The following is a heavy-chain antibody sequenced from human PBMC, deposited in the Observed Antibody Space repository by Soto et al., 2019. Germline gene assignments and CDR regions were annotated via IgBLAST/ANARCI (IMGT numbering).Heavy chain of an antibody. CDR3: ARDKARLQLGGNYYYVLDV. CDR2: IMPIFRTP. V-gene: IGHV1-69*12. J-gene: IGHJ6*02. Sequence: QVHLEQSGAEVKRPGSSVKVSCKASGGTFSNSAISWVRQAPGQGLEWMGGIMPIFRTPDYAQKFQGRVTISADESSTTAYMEFTGLSSDDTAVYYCARDKARLQLGGNYYYVLDVWGQGTAVTVSS. D-gene: IGHD5-12*01. CDR1: GGTFSNSA.